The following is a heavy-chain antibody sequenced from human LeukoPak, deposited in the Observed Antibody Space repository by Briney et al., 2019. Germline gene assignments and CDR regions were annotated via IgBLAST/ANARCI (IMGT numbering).Heavy chain of an antibody. Sequence: SETLSLTCNVSGGSISSNEYYWGWIRQPPGKGLEWIANMYYSGSTYYNPSLKSRVTISIDTSKNQLSLKLSSVTAADTAVYYCARGGAYYYYMDVWGKGTTVTVSS. CDR1: GGSISSNEYY. CDR2: MYYSGST. V-gene: IGHV4-39*07. CDR3: ARGGAYYYYMDV. D-gene: IGHD4/OR15-4a*01. J-gene: IGHJ6*03.